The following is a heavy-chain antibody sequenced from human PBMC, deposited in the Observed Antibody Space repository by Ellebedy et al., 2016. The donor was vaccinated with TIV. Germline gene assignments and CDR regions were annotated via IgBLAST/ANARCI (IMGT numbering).Heavy chain of an antibody. CDR3: ARFRVGEGSGSEFFDY. D-gene: IGHD3-16*01. V-gene: IGHV1-18*04. CDR2: INSYNGNT. Sequence: AASVKVSCKASGYTFTNYGIIWVRHAPGQGLEWMGWINSYNGNTKYAQKIQGRVTMTTDTSTSTASMELRRLRSDDTAVYYCARFRVGEGSGSEFFDYWGQGTLVTVSS. J-gene: IGHJ4*02. CDR1: GYTFTNYG.